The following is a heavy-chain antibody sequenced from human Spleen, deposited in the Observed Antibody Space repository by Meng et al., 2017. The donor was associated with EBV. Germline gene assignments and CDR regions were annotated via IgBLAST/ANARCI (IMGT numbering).Heavy chain of an antibody. V-gene: IGHV4-4*02. J-gene: IGHJ4*02. CDR1: GDSITYSNW. Sequence: VPMQESGPGLVKPSGTLSLTCAVSGDSITYSNWWSWVRQPPGKGLEWIGEIYHSGSTNYNPSLKSRVTISVDKSKNQFSLKLTSVTAADTAVYYCARIDGYSNLDYWGQGTLVTVSS. CDR3: ARIDGYSNLDY. CDR2: IYHSGST. D-gene: IGHD5-24*01.